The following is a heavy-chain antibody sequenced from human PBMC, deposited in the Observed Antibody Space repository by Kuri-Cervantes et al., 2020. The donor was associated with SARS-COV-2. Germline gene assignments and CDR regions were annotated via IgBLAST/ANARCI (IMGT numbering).Heavy chain of an antibody. V-gene: IGHV1-46*01. J-gene: IGHJ3*02. CDR3: ARVNPNPYYDFWSGNTKDAFDI. Sequence: ASVKVSCKASGYTFTSYYMHWVRQAPGQGLEWMGIINPSGGSTSYAQKFQGRVTMTRDTSTSTVYMELRSLRSDDTAVYYCARVNPNPYYDFWSGNTKDAFDIWGQGTMVTVSS. CDR2: INPSGGST. D-gene: IGHD3-3*01. CDR1: GYTFTSYY.